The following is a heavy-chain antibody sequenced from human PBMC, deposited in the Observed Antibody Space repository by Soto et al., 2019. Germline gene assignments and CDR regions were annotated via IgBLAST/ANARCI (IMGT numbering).Heavy chain of an antibody. J-gene: IGHJ4*02. V-gene: IGHV3-23*01. CDR3: AILRGLRKF. CDR2: IGATGDAT. CDR1: GFSFSYHT. Sequence: PGGSLRLSCAASGFSFSYHTLSWVRQAPGKGLVWLSSIGATGDATYYADSVKGRFTISRDNSEDTVSLQMNSLRVDDTAVYYCAILRGLRKFWGQGTLVTVSS. D-gene: IGHD3-16*01.